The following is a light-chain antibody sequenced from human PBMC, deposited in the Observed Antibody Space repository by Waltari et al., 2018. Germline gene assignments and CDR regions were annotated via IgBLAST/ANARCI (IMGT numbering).Light chain of an antibody. CDR2: GVS. V-gene: IGLV2-14*03. Sequence: QSALTQPASVSGSPGQSLTVSCTGTRSDVGSYHYVSWYQQHPGKAPKLLIYGVSHRPSGVSNRFSGSKSGNTASLTISGLQAEDEADYYCTSYTTGRTYVFGTGTKVTVL. CDR1: RSDVGSYHY. CDR3: TSYTTGRTYV. J-gene: IGLJ1*01.